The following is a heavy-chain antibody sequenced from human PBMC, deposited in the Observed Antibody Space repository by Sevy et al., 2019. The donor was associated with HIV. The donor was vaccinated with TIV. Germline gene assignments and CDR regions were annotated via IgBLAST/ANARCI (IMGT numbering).Heavy chain of an antibody. CDR2: ISSISNYI. CDR3: ARDAREGSGHFHDGLDV. CDR1: GFTFSSSS. J-gene: IGHJ3*01. D-gene: IGHD3-3*01. Sequence: GGSLRLSCAASGFTFSSSSMNWVRQAPGKGLEWVSSISSISNYIYYADSVKGRFTISRDNAKNSLYLQMSSLRAEDTAVYYCARDAREGSGHFHDGLDVWGQGTLVTVSS. V-gene: IGHV3-21*01.